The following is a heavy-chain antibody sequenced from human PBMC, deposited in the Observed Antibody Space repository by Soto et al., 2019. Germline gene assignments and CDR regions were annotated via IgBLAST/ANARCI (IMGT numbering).Heavy chain of an antibody. CDR1: GGTFSSYA. CDR2: IIPIFGTA. CDR3: ARLAVAGTFRPTTRYALDI. J-gene: IGHJ3*02. D-gene: IGHD6-19*01. Sequence: QVQLVQSGAEVKKPGSSVKVSCKASGGTFSSYAISWVRQAPGQGLEWMGGIIPIFGTANYAQKFQGRVTITADESTSTAYMELSSLRSEDTAVYYCARLAVAGTFRPTTRYALDIWGQGTMVTVSS. V-gene: IGHV1-69*01.